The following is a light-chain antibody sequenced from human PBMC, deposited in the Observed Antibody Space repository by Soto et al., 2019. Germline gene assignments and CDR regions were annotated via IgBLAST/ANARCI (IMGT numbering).Light chain of an antibody. CDR1: QSVSSY. CDR2: DAS. J-gene: IGKJ1*01. CDR3: QQRSIWPWT. Sequence: EIVLTQSPATLSLSPGERATLSCRASQSVSSYLAWYQQKPGQPPRLLIYDASNRATRIPARFSGSGSGTNFTLTLSSLEPEDFAVYYCQQRSIWPWTFGQGTKVEIK. V-gene: IGKV3-11*01.